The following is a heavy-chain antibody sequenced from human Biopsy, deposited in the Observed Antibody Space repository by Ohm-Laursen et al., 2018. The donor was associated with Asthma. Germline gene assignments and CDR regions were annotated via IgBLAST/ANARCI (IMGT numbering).Heavy chain of an antibody. CDR2: HDHEEGGT. J-gene: IGHJ4*02. CDR3: ASDFPKDYVRYNFQF. D-gene: IGHD4-17*01. V-gene: IGHV1-24*01. Sequence: EASVKVSCKISGYSLTDLSMHWARQDPGQGLEWMGGHDHEEGGTVNARRFQGRVTMTEDTSTDTAYMELSSLSSDDTAVYYCASDFPKDYVRYNFQFWGQGTLVTVSS. CDR1: GYSLTDLS.